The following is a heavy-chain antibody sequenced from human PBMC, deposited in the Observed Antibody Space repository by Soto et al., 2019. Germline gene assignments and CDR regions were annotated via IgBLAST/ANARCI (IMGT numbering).Heavy chain of an antibody. CDR2: ISAYNGNT. J-gene: IGHJ6*03. D-gene: IGHD5-12*01. CDR1: GDTFTSYG. CDR3: AILLSAYSGTSYHYMDV. Sequence: ASVKVSCKASGDTFTSYGISWVRQAPGQWLEWMGWISAYNGNTNYAQKLQGRVTMTTDTPTSTAYMELRSLRSDDTAVYYCAILLSAYSGTSYHYMDVWAKGPRSPSP. V-gene: IGHV1-18*01.